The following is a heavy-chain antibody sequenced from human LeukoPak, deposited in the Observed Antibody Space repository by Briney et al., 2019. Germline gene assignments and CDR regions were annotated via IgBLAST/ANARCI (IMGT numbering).Heavy chain of an antibody. CDR1: GGSISSSSYY. CDR2: IYYSGST. V-gene: IGHV4-39*07. J-gene: IGHJ2*01. Sequence: SETLSLTCTVSGGSISSSSYYWGWIRQPPGKGLEWIGSIYYSGSTYYNPSLKSRVTISVDTSKNQFSLKLSSVTAADTAVYYCARSRWLQTGYFDLWGRGTLVTVSS. CDR3: ARSRWLQTGYFDL. D-gene: IGHD5-24*01.